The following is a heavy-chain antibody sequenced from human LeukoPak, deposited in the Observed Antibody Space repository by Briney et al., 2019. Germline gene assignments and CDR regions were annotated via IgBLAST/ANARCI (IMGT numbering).Heavy chain of an antibody. Sequence: QPGGSLRLSCAASGFTFSSYSMNWVRQAPGKGLEWVSYISSSSSTLYYADSVKGRFTISRDNAKNSLYLQMNSLRAEDTAVYYCARGDPYYYDSSGYYHFDYWGQGTLVTVSS. V-gene: IGHV3-48*01. CDR1: GFTFSSYS. CDR2: ISSSSSTL. D-gene: IGHD3-22*01. J-gene: IGHJ4*02. CDR3: ARGDPYYYDSSGYYHFDY.